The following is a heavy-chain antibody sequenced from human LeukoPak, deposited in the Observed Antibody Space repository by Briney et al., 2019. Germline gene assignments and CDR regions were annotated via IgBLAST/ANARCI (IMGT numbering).Heavy chain of an antibody. CDR2: ISGSGGST. CDR3: ARVIAVGGHHNWFDP. J-gene: IGHJ5*02. D-gene: IGHD6-19*01. Sequence: GGSLRLSCEASGFTFKNHGMTWIRQAPGKGLEWVSFISGSGGSTYYADSVKGRFTISRDNSKNMLYLQLNSLGAEDMAVYYCARVIAVGGHHNWFDPWGQGTLVTVSS. CDR1: GFTFKNHG. V-gene: IGHV3-23*01.